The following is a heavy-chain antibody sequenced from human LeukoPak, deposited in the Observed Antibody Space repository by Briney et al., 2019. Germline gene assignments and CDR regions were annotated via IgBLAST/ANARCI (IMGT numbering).Heavy chain of an antibody. V-gene: IGHV3-74*01. Sequence: GGSLRLSCAASGFTISSSQMHWVRQAPGKGLVWVARSNTDRSSTSYADSVKGRFTISRDNAESTVFLQMNSLGAEDTAVYYCTTCLCGGGPPADYWGQGTLVTVAS. CDR1: GFTISSSQ. J-gene: IGHJ4*02. D-gene: IGHD2-21*01. CDR3: TTCLCGGGPPADY. CDR2: SNTDRSST.